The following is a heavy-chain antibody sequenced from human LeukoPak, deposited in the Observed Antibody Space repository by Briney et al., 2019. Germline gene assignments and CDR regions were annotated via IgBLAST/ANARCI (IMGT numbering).Heavy chain of an antibody. CDR1: GFTFSSYW. D-gene: IGHD6-13*01. V-gene: IGHV3-7*03. Sequence: GGSLRLSCAASGFTFSSYWMSWVRQAPGKGLEWVANIKQDGSEKYYVDSVKGRFTISRDNAKNSLYLQMNSLRAEDTAVYYCARPRAQLCGTNWFDPWGQGTLVTVSS. J-gene: IGHJ5*02. CDR3: ARPRAQLCGTNWFDP. CDR2: IKQDGSEK.